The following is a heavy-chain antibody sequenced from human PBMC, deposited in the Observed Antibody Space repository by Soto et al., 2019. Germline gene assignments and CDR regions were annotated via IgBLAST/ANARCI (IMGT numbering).Heavy chain of an antibody. CDR1: GFIFSKYA. Sequence: EVQLLESGGGSVKPGGSLRLSCAASGFIFSKYAMSWVRQAPGKGLEWVSAISGSGYSTYYADSVKARFTISRDYSKNTLYLQMNSLGAEDTAVYHCVKGLWAGTTTPYYYGMDVWGQGTTVTVSS. V-gene: IGHV3-23*01. J-gene: IGHJ6*02. CDR3: VKGLWAGTTTPYYYGMDV. CDR2: ISGSGYST. D-gene: IGHD1-1*01.